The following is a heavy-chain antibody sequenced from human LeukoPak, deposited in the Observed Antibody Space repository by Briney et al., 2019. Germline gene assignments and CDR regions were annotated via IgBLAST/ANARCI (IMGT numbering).Heavy chain of an antibody. D-gene: IGHD1/OR15-1a*01. CDR1: GDSMSSNY. J-gene: IGHJ4*02. CDR3: ARESPTNKAEY. V-gene: IGHV4-4*07. Sequence: SETLSLTCTVSGDSMSSNYWSWIRQAAGKGLEWIGRIYSSGSTNYNPSLKSRVTMSIDTSKNQFSLKLTSVTAADTAVYYCARESPTNKAEYWGQGTLVTVSS. CDR2: IYSSGST.